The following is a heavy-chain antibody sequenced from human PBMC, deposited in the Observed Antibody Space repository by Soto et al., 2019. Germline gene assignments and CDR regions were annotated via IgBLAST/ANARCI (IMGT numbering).Heavy chain of an antibody. CDR2: IYYSGGT. CDR3: ARVSYLRRPHYGMDV. J-gene: IGHJ6*02. D-gene: IGHD3-16*01. CDR1: GGSISSSNW. V-gene: IGHV4-4*02. Sequence: QVQLQESGPGLVKPSGTLSLTCAVSGGSISSSNWWCWVRQPPGRGLEWFVEIYYSGGTNYNPSLKSRVTISVDKSQNQFSLTLSSVTAADTCVYYLARVSYLRRPHYGMDVWGPGTTVTVSS.